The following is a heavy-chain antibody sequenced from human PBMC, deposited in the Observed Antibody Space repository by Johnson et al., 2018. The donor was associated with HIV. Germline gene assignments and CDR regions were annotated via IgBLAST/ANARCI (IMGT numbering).Heavy chain of an antibody. Sequence: QVQLLESGGGLVKPGGSLRLSCAASGFTFSNAWMSWVRQAPGKGLQWVAVMSFDETNSYDAASVDVKGRLIISRDNVNNSVYLQRNSLRGEDTAVYYCARELNSGNYDPWFERWESGAFDVWGQGTLVTVSS. CDR2: MSFDETNS. V-gene: IGHV3-30-3*01. J-gene: IGHJ3*01. CDR1: GFTFSNAW. CDR3: ARELNSGNYDPWFERWESGAFDV. D-gene: IGHD1-26*01.